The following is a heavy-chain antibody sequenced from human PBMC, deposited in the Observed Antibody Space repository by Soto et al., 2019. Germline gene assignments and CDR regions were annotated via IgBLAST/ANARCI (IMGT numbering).Heavy chain of an antibody. D-gene: IGHD3-10*01. J-gene: IGHJ4*02. CDR3: VKGYGPASHYDY. V-gene: IGHV3-23*01. Sequence: EEHLSESGGGLVQPGGSLRLSCSTSGFTFRNFAMGWVRQAPGKGLEWVSSVTSSGFGTYYADSVKGRFTISRDNSKSTLNLQMNSLSPGDTAMYYCVKGYGPASHYDYWGQGTLVTVSS. CDR1: GFTFRNFA. CDR2: VTSSGFGT.